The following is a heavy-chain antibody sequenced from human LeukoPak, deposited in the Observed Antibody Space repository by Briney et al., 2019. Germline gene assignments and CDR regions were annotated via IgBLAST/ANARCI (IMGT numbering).Heavy chain of an antibody. V-gene: IGHV3-15*01. CDR1: GFTFSSYG. D-gene: IGHD4-17*01. CDR2: IKSKTDGGTT. CDR3: TTNDYGDYAPRADYYYYGMDV. Sequence: GSLRLSCAASGFTFSSYGMSWVRQAPGKGLEWVGRIKSKTDGGTTDYAAPVKGRFTISRDDSKNTLYLQMNSLKTEDTAVYYCTTNDYGDYAPRADYYYYGMDVWGQGTTVTVSS. J-gene: IGHJ6*02.